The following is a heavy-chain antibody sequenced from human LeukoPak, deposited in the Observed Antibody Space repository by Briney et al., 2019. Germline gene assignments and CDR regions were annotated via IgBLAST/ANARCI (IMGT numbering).Heavy chain of an antibody. V-gene: IGHV1-18*04. CDR3: ARGLRYFDWENHAFDI. CDR2: ISAYNGNT. CDR1: GYTFTGYY. Sequence: ASVKVSCKASGYTFTGYYMHWVRQAPGQGLEWMGWISAYNGNTNYAQKLQGRVTMTTDTSTSTAYMELRSLRSDDTAVYFCARGLRYFDWENHAFDIWGQGTVVTVS. D-gene: IGHD3-9*01. J-gene: IGHJ3*02.